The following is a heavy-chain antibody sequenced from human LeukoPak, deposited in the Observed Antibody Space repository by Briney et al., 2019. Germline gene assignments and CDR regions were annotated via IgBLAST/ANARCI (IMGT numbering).Heavy chain of an antibody. J-gene: IGHJ5*02. Sequence: GPSLKISCQGSGYDSGVSFSSDSIASVRQMPGKGLEWMGIVYPRDSTTLYRPSFQGQVTISADTSINTAYLQWISLKASDTAMYYCARHPLAGGAAYNWFPPWGQGTLVTVS. CDR2: VYPRDSTT. CDR3: ARHPLAGGAAYNWFPP. V-gene: IGHV5-51*01. CDR1: GYDSGVSFSSDS. D-gene: IGHD4/OR15-4a*01.